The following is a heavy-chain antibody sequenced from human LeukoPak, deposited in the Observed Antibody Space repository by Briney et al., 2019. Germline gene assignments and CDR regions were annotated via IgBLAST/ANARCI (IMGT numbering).Heavy chain of an antibody. CDR3: ARVIRRGSWYGKYYYYYMDV. V-gene: IGHV3-48*03. CDR2: ISSSGSTI. Sequence: PGGSLRLSCAASGFTFSSYEMNWVRQAPGKGLEWVSYISSSGSTIYYADSVKGRFTISRDNAKNSLYLQMNSLRAEDTAVYYCARVIRRGSWYGKYYYYYMDVWGKGTTVTVSS. J-gene: IGHJ6*03. D-gene: IGHD6-13*01. CDR1: GFTFSSYE.